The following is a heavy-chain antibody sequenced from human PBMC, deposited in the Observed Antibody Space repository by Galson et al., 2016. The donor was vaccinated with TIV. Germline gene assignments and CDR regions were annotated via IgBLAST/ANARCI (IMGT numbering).Heavy chain of an antibody. CDR3: ARERRLCGNECYLHYYYGMDV. CDR1: GLPVSDNY. D-gene: IGHD2-21*01. CDR2: INNDGST. Sequence: SLRLSCAASGLPVSDNYMTWVRQAPGKGLEWVALINNDGSTIYSDSVKGRFTISRDNSKNMVYLQMNSLRPEDTAVYFCARERRLCGNECYLHYYYGMDVWGRGTTVTVSS. V-gene: IGHV3-66*02. J-gene: IGHJ6*02.